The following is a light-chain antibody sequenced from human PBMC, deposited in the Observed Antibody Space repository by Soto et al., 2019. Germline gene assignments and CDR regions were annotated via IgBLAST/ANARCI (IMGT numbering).Light chain of an antibody. Sequence: DNQLTQSPSSISASVGDRVTITCRASQAVNSWLAWFQQKPGMAPKLVIYDVSSLQSGVPSRFSGSGSGTEFTLNISSLQPEDFATYYCQQSNNHPISFGQGTRLEIK. CDR1: QAVNSW. CDR3: QQSNNHPIS. J-gene: IGKJ5*01. V-gene: IGKV1-12*01. CDR2: DVS.